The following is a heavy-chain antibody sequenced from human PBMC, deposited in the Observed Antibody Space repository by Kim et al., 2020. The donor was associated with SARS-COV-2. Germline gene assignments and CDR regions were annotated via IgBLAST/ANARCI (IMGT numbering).Heavy chain of an antibody. CDR3: ARHTTRGAARGHYYGMGV. V-gene: IGHV5-51*01. CDR2: IYPAESDV. D-gene: IGHD6-6*01. J-gene: IGHJ6*02. CDR1: GYSFSSYW. Sequence: GESLKISCKGSGYSFSSYWIGWVRQMPGKGLEWMGIIYPAESDVRYSTSFRGQVTISADKSISTAYLQWSSLKASDTAMYYCARHTTRGAARGHYYGMGVWGQGTTVTVSS.